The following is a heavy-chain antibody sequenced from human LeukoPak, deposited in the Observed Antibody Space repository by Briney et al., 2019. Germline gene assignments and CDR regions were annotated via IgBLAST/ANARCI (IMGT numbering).Heavy chain of an antibody. CDR2: INTDTGNP. J-gene: IGHJ3*02. CDR3: ARTTAAADDAFDI. Sequence: ASVKVSCKASGYTFTSYGISWVRQAPGQGLEWMGWINTDTGNPTYAQGFTGRFVFSLDTSVSTAYLQISSLKAEDTAVYYCARTTAAADDAFDIWGQGTMVTVSS. CDR1: GYTFTSYG. D-gene: IGHD6-13*01. V-gene: IGHV7-4-1*02.